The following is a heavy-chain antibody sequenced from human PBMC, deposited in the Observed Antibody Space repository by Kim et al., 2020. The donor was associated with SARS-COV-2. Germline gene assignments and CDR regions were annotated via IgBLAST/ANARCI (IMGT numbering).Heavy chain of an antibody. D-gene: IGHD6-19*01. V-gene: IGHV3-9*01. Sequence: GGSLRLSCAASGFTFDDYAMHWVRQAPGKGLEWVSGISWNSGSIGYADSVKGRFTISRDNAKNSLYLQMNSLRAEDTALYYCAKERLGQWLVSADAFDIWGQGTMVTVSS. CDR2: ISWNSGSI. CDR3: AKERLGQWLVSADAFDI. CDR1: GFTFDDYA. J-gene: IGHJ3*02.